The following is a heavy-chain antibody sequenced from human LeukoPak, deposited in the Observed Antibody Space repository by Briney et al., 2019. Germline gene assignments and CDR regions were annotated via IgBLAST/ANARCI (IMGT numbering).Heavy chain of an antibody. J-gene: IGHJ4*02. Sequence: GGSLRLSCIVSGFPVNANDMNWVRQAPGKGLEWVSLIYINGITKYADSVQGRFTISRDNSKNTLDLQLNGLRAEDTAVYYCAQRAPPYWGQGTQVTVSS. V-gene: IGHV3-66*01. CDR2: IYINGIT. CDR3: AQRAPPY. CDR1: GFPVNAND.